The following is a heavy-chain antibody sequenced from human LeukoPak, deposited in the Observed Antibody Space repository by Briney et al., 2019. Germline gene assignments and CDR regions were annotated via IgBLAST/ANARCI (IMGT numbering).Heavy chain of an antibody. Sequence: SGGSLRLSCSASGFTFNSHFMHWVRQAPGKGLEYVSAISSNGGNTYYADSVKGRFTISRDNSKNTVYLQMSSLRPEDTAVYYCVKDDSYFYDIHGRDSWGQGTLVTVSS. D-gene: IGHD3-22*01. CDR2: ISSNGGNT. CDR3: VKDDSYFYDIHGRDS. V-gene: IGHV3-64D*09. CDR1: GFTFNSHF. J-gene: IGHJ4*02.